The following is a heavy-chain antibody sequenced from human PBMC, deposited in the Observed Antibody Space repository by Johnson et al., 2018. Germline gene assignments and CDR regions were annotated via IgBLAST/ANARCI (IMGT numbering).Heavy chain of an antibody. D-gene: IGHD4-17*01. CDR1: GFIFSSYA. CDR2: IRRSGGGT. J-gene: IGHJ6*02. CDR3: AKGGVTTYYDVDV. Sequence: EVQLVETGGGLVQPGGSLRLSCAASGFIFSSYAMSWVRLAPGKGLEWVSGIRRSGGGTYYADSVKGRITSSRDNSKTTLYLQMNSLRAEGTAVYYCAKGGVTTYYDVDVWGQGTTVSVSS. V-gene: IGHV3-23*04.